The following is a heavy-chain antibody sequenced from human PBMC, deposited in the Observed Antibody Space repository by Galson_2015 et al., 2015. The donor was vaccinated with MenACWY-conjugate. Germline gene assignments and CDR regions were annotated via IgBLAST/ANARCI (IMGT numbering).Heavy chain of an antibody. CDR2: INAGNGNT. CDR3: ARESKGYCSSTSCSYYYYYYMDV. CDR1: GYTFTSYA. V-gene: IGHV1-3*01. D-gene: IGHD2-2*01. J-gene: IGHJ6*03. Sequence: SVKVSCKASGYTFTSYAMHWVRQAPGQRLEWMGWINAGNGNTKYSQKFQGRVTITRDTSASTAYMELSSLRSEDTAVYYCARESKGYCSSTSCSYYYYYYMDVWGKGTTVTVSS.